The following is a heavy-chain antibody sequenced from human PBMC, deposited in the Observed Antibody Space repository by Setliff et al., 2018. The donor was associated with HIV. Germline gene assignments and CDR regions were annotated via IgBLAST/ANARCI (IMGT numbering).Heavy chain of an antibody. Sequence: GASVKVSCKTSGYNFKAYGMSWVRQAPGQGLEWMGWISPYNGDTRYAQKFQGRVTLTTDTTTSTAYLEVRTLRSDDTAVYYGARGISRDIYGYYRDGYFQHWGQGTLVTSPQ. V-gene: IGHV1-18*01. J-gene: IGHJ1*01. CDR2: ISPYNGDT. CDR1: GYNFKAYG. D-gene: IGHD3-22*01. CDR3: ARGISRDIYGYYRDGYFQH.